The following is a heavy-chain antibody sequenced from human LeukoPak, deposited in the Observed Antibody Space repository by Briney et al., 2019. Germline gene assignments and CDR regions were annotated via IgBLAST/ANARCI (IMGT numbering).Heavy chain of an antibody. CDR2: INPNSGGT. Sequence: ASVKVSCKASGYTFTGYYMHWVRQAPGQGLEWMGWINPNSGGTNYAQKFQGRVTMTRDTSISTAYMELSRLRSDDTAVYYCARGKYSSSWHFDYWGQGTLVTASS. CDR3: ARGKYSSSWHFDY. V-gene: IGHV1-2*02. CDR1: GYTFTGYY. D-gene: IGHD6-13*01. J-gene: IGHJ4*02.